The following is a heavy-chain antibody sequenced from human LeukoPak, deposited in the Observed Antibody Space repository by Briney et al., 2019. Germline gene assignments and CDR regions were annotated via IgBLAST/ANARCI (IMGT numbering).Heavy chain of an antibody. CDR2: ISGSGGST. CDR1: GFTFSSYA. D-gene: IGHD3-22*01. CDR3: AKDRGYYDSSGYYLSYFDY. V-gene: IGHV3-23*01. Sequence: GGSLRLSCAASGFTFSSYATSWVRQAPGKGLEWVSAISGSGGSTYYADSVKGRFTISRDNSKNTLYLQMNSLRAEDTAVYYCAKDRGYYDSSGYYLSYFDYWGQGTLVTVSS. J-gene: IGHJ4*02.